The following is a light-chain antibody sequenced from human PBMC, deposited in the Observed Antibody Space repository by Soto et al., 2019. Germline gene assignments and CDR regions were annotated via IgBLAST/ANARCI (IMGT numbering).Light chain of an antibody. CDR3: QQSHSTPLT. V-gene: IGKV1-39*01. CDR1: QSISSH. J-gene: IGKJ4*01. Sequence: DIQMTQSPSSLSASIGDRVTITCRASQSISSHLNWYQQKPGKAPKLLIDAASSLQSGVPSRFSGSESGTDFTLSISSLQPEDFATYYCQQSHSTPLTFGGGTKVDIK. CDR2: AAS.